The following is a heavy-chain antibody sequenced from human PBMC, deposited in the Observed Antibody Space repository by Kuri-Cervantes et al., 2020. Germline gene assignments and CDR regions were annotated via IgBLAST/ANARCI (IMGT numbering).Heavy chain of an antibody. V-gene: IGHV1-18*01. Sequence: ASVKVSCKASGYTFTSYDINWVRQATGQGLEWMGWISAYNGNTNYAQKLQGRVTMTTDTSTSTAYMELRSLRSDDTAVYYCARDYGVYSSGRIDYWGQGTLVTVSS. D-gene: IGHD6-19*01. CDR2: ISAYNGNT. J-gene: IGHJ4*02. CDR3: ARDYGVYSSGRIDY. CDR1: GYTFTSYD.